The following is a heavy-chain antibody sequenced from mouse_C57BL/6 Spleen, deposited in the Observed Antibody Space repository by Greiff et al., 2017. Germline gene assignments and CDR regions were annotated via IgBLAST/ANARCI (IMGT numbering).Heavy chain of an antibody. V-gene: IGHV1-55*01. Sequence: VKLQQPGAELVKPGASVKMSCKASGYTFTSYWITWVKQRPGQGLEWIGDIYPGSGSTNYNEKFKSKATLTVDTSSSTAYLQLSSLTSEDTAVYYCARSGDYYGSSHWYFDVWGTGTTVTVSS. J-gene: IGHJ1*03. D-gene: IGHD1-1*01. CDR3: ARSGDYYGSSHWYFDV. CDR2: IYPGSGST. CDR1: GYTFTSYW.